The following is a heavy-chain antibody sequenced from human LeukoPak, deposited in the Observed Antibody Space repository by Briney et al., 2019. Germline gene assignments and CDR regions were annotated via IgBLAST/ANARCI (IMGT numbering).Heavy chain of an antibody. CDR3: ARGYPVTLSGTYDY. V-gene: IGHV1-3*01. Sequence: ASVTVSCKASGYTFTSYVLHWVRQAPGQRLEWMGWINGADGNTKYSQKFQGRVTITRDTSARTAYMELSSLRSEDTAVFYCARGYPVTLSGTYDYWGQGTLVTVSS. J-gene: IGHJ4*02. D-gene: IGHD6-13*01. CDR1: GYTFTSYV. CDR2: INGADGNT.